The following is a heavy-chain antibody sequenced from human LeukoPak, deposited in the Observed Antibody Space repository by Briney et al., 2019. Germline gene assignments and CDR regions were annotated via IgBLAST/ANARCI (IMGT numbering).Heavy chain of an antibody. V-gene: IGHV4-4*07. J-gene: IGHJ4*02. CDR3: ARDGSIAALFDY. CDR2: IYTSGST. D-gene: IGHD6-6*01. CDR1: GGSISSYY. Sequence: SETLSLTRTVSGGSISSYYWSWIRQPAGKGLEWIGRIYTSGSTNYNPSLKSRVTMSVDTSKNQFSLKLSSVTAADTAVYYCARDGSIAALFDYWGQGTLVTVSS.